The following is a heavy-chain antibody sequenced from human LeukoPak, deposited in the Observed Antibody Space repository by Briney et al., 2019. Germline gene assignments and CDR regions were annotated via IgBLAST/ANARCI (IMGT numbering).Heavy chain of an antibody. Sequence: SVKVSCKASGGTFSSYAISWVRQAPGQGLEWMGGIIPIFGTANYAQKFQGRVTITADESTSTAYMELSSLRSEDTAVYYCAGNDILTGYYNAEFDPWGQGTLVTVSP. D-gene: IGHD3-9*01. CDR2: IIPIFGTA. J-gene: IGHJ5*02. CDR3: AGNDILTGYYNAEFDP. V-gene: IGHV1-69*13. CDR1: GGTFSSYA.